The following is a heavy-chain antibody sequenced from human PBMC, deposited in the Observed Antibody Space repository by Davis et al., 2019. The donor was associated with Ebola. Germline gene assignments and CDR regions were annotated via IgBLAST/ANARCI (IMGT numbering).Heavy chain of an antibody. V-gene: IGHV4-59*01. CDR3: ARGQTVRALEY. J-gene: IGHJ4*03. Sequence: SETLSLTCTVPGGSLSVYYWNWIRQSPEKGLEWSGYIYSSGTSNYNPSLGSRVTISVDTSKNQFSLKLTSVTAADTGVYYCARGQTVRALEYWGQGTLVAVS. CDR2: IYSSGTS. D-gene: IGHD4-17*01. CDR1: GGSLSVYY.